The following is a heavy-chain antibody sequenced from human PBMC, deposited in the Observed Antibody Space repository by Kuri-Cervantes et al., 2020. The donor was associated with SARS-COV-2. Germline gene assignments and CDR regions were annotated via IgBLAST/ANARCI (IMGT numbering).Heavy chain of an antibody. CDR3: ARGTNIAAAGTLDY. CDR1: GGSISSYY. Sequence: SETLSLTCTVSGGSISSYYWSWIRQPPGKGLGWIGYIYYSGSTNYNPSLKSRVTISVDTSKNQFSLKLSSVTAADTAVYYCARGTNIAAAGTLDYWGQGTLVTDSS. D-gene: IGHD6-13*01. V-gene: IGHV4-59*01. J-gene: IGHJ4*02. CDR2: IYYSGST.